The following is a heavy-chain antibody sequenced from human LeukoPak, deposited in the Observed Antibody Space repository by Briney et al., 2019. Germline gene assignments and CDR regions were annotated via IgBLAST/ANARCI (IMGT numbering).Heavy chain of an antibody. D-gene: IGHD3-10*01. CDR2: INGDNGNT. CDR3: ARSSSGTYHY. Sequence: GGSVKVSCKTSGYNFPSYTMHWLRQAPGQSPEWMGSINGDNGNTKYSEKFQDRVTFTRDTSASSAYMELSSLRSEDTAVYYCARSSSGTYHYWGQGTLVTVSS. J-gene: IGHJ4*02. V-gene: IGHV1-3*01. CDR1: GYNFPSYT.